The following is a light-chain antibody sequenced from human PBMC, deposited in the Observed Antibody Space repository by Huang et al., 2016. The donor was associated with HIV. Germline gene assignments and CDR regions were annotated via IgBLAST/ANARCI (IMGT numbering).Light chain of an antibody. Sequence: EIVLTQSPATLSLSPGERATLSCRASQSFSNSLAWFQPKPGQAPRLLIYDASNRSTGIPARFSDSWSGTDFTLTISSLEPEDFAVYYCQQRSNWPRTFGQGTKVEIK. J-gene: IGKJ1*01. CDR3: QQRSNWPRT. CDR2: DAS. CDR1: QSFSNS. V-gene: IGKV3-11*01.